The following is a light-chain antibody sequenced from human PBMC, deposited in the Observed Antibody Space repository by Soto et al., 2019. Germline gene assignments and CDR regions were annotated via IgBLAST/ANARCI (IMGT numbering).Light chain of an antibody. V-gene: IGLV2-8*01. CDR3: CSNAGSHYYV. CDR2: EVT. J-gene: IGLJ1*01. Sequence: QSALTQPPSASGSPGQSVTISCTGTSSDVGGYNYVSWYQQHPGKAPKLLMYEVTKRPSGVPDRFSGSKSGNTSSLTVSGLQAHDEAEYYCCSNAGSHYYVFGTGTKLTVL. CDR1: SSDVGGYNY.